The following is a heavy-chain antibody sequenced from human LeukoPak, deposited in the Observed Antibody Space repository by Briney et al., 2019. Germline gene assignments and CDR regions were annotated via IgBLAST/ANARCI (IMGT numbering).Heavy chain of an antibody. V-gene: IGHV1-2*02. CDR3: ARSISSGWYWYFDY. Sequence: GASVKVSCKASGYIFTGYYIHWVRQAPGQGLEWMGWINPKSGGTNYAQKFQGRVTMTRDTSISTAYMELSSLRSDDTAVYYCARSISSGWYWYFDYWGQGTLVTVSS. CDR2: INPKSGGT. D-gene: IGHD6-19*01. J-gene: IGHJ4*02. CDR1: GYIFTGYY.